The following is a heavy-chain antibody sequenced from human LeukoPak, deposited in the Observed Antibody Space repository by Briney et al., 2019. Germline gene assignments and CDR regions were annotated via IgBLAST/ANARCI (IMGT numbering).Heavy chain of an antibody. Sequence: SETLSLTCTVSGGSISSGGYYWSWIRQHPGKGLEWIGYIYYSGSTYYNPSLKSRVTISVDTSKNQFSLKLSSVTAADTAVYYCARYSYGSYYFDYWGQETLVTVSS. V-gene: IGHV4-31*03. CDR2: IYYSGST. J-gene: IGHJ4*02. CDR3: ARYSYGSYYFDY. D-gene: IGHD5-18*01. CDR1: GGSISSGGYY.